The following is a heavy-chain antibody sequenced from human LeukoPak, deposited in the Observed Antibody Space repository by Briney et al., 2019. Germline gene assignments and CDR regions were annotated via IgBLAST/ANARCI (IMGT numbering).Heavy chain of an antibody. Sequence: EPGGSLRLSCAASGFTFSTYWMHWVRQAPGKGRVWVSRINSDGNNTNYADSVKGRFTISRDNAKNTLYLQMNSLRAEDTAVYFCARVLDGSGSRSFDYWGQGTLVTVSS. J-gene: IGHJ4*02. D-gene: IGHD3-10*01. V-gene: IGHV3-74*01. CDR1: GFTFSTYW. CDR3: ARVLDGSGSRSFDY. CDR2: INSDGNNT.